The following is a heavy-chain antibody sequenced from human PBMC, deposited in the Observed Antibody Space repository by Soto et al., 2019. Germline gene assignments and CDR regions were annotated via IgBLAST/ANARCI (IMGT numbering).Heavy chain of an antibody. CDR1: GFTFSDYY. Sequence: PGGSLRLSCAASGFTFSDYYMSWIRQAPGKGLEWVSYISSSSSYTNYADSVKGRFTISRDNAKNSLYLQMNSLRAEDTAVYYCARGLYVEMATIGGYWGQGTLVPVSS. V-gene: IGHV3-11*05. CDR2: ISSSSSYT. D-gene: IGHD5-12*01. CDR3: ARGLYVEMATIGGY. J-gene: IGHJ4*02.